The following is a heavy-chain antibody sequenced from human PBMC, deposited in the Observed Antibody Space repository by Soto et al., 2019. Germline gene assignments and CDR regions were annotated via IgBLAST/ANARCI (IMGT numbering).Heavy chain of an antibody. CDR3: ASGRGRYFYYGMDV. CDR2: ISGSGDKT. CDR1: GFTFSSYS. D-gene: IGHD1-26*01. Sequence: GGSLRLSCAASGFTFSSYSITCVRQAPGKGLEWVSVISGSGDKTYYADSVKGRFTISRDNSKNTLYLQMNSLRAEDTAVYYCASGRGRYFYYGMDVWGQGTTVTVSS. V-gene: IGHV3-23*01. J-gene: IGHJ6*02.